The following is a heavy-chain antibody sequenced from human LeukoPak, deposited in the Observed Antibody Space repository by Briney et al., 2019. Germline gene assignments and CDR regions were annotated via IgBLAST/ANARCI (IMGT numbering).Heavy chain of an antibody. D-gene: IGHD4-17*01. CDR3: ARLSGPRGYGVDY. J-gene: IGHJ4*02. Sequence: SETLSLTCTVSGCSFSGYYWSWVRQPPGKGMEWHGYLYYTGSTNYNPSFTSRVTISVDTSTNQFSLKLSSVTAADTAVYYCARLSGPRGYGVDYWGQGTLVTVSS. CDR2: LYYTGST. CDR1: GCSFSGYY. V-gene: IGHV4-59*01.